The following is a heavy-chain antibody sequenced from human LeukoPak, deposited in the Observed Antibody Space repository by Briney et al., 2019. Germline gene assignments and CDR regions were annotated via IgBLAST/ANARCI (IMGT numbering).Heavy chain of an antibody. CDR1: GFTFSSYA. Sequence: GGSLRLSCAVSGFTFSSYAMSWVRQAPGRGLEWVSTISGSGADTYYADSVTGRLTISRDNSKDTLYLQMSSLRAEDRAVYYCAKFLREYEFWGCSFRAPWFDPWGQGTLVTGSS. D-gene: IGHD3-3*01. CDR2: ISGSGADT. CDR3: AKFLREYEFWGCSFRAPWFDP. J-gene: IGHJ5*02. V-gene: IGHV3-23*01.